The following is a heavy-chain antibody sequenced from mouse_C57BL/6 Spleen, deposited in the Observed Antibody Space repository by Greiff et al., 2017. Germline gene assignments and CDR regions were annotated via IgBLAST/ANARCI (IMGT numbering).Heavy chain of an antibody. D-gene: IGHD1-1*01. CDR3: ARSYYYGRSHAMDY. J-gene: IGHJ4*01. Sequence: QVQLQQSGAELVKPGASVKISCKASGYAFSSYWMNWVKQRPGKGLEWIGQIYPGDGDTNYNGKFKGKATLTADKSSSTAYMQLSSLTSEDSAVYFCARSYYYGRSHAMDYWGQGTSVTVSS. CDR2: IYPGDGDT. CDR1: GYAFSSYW. V-gene: IGHV1-80*01.